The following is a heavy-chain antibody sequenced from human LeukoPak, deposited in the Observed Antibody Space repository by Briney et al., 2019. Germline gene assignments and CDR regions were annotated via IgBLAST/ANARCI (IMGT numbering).Heavy chain of an antibody. CDR1: GFTFSSYW. D-gene: IGHD3-9*01. Sequence: GGSLRLSCAASGFTFSSYWMSWVRQAPGKGLEWVANIKQDGSEKYYVDSVKGRFTISRDNAKNSLYLQMNSLRAEDTAVYYCVSLFSLVYFDYWGQGTLVTVSS. CDR2: IKQDGSEK. J-gene: IGHJ4*02. V-gene: IGHV3-7*01. CDR3: VSLFSLVYFDY.